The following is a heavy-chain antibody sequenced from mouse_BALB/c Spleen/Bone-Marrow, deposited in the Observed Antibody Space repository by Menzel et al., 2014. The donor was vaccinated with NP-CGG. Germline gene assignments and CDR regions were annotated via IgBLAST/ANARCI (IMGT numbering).Heavy chain of an antibody. CDR2: ISYSGNA. CDR1: GDSITSSY. V-gene: IGHV3-8*02. D-gene: IGHD1-2*01. Sequence: EVKVEESGPSLVKPSQTLSLTCSVTGDSITSSYWNWIRKFPGNKLEYMGYISYSGNAYYNPSLKSRISLTRDTPKNQYYLQLNSVTTEDTATYFCARGNGYHFDYWGQGTTLTVSS. J-gene: IGHJ2*01. CDR3: ARGNGYHFDY.